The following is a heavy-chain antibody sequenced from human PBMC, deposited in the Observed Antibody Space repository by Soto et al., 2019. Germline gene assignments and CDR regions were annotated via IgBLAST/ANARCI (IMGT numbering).Heavy chain of an antibody. V-gene: IGHV4-39*01. D-gene: IGHD4-17*01. J-gene: IGHJ4*02. CDR2: IYYSGST. Sequence: SETLSLTCTVSGGSISSSSYYWGWIRQPPGKGLEWIGSIYYSGSTYYNPSLKNRVTISVDTSKNQFSLKLSSVTAADTAVYYCARLGDYGDHRLDYWGQGTLVTVSS. CDR3: ARLGDYGDHRLDY. CDR1: GGSISSSSYY.